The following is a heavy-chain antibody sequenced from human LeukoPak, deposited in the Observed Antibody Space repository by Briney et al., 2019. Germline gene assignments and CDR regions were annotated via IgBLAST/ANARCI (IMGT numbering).Heavy chain of an antibody. J-gene: IGHJ6*02. CDR2: ISAYNGNT. CDR3: ASGAIVVVTRLRYYYGMDV. CDR1: GSTFTSYG. D-gene: IGHD2-21*02. V-gene: IGHV1-18*01. Sequence: ASVKLSCTASGSTFTSYGISWVRQAPGQGLEWWGWISAYNGNTNNAQKLQGRVTMTTDTSTSTAYMELRSLRSDDTAVYYCASGAIVVVTRLRYYYGMDVWGQGTTVTVSS.